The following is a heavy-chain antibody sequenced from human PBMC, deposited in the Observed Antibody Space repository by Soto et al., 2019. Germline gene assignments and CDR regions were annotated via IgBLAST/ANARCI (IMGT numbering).Heavy chain of an antibody. CDR2: IYYSGST. V-gene: IGHV4-59*08. Sequence: SETLCLSCSVAGGSISSYYGNWIRQPPGKGLEWIGYIYYSGSTNYNPSLKSRVTISVDTSKNQFSLKLSSVTAADTAVYYCAAGGGLPRYYWRQGTLVTVSS. D-gene: IGHD5-12*01. CDR3: AAGGGLPRYY. J-gene: IGHJ4*02. CDR1: GGSISSYY.